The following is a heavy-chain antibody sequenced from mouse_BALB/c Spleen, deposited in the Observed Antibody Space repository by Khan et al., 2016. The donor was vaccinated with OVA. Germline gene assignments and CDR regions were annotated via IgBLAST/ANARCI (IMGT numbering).Heavy chain of an antibody. V-gene: IGHV3-8*02. CDR3: SRSYGSSAMDY. D-gene: IGHD1-1*01. CDR2: ITYSGNT. Sequence: VQLKESGPSLVKPSQTLSLTCSVTGDSITSGFWNWIRKFPGNKFEYLGYITYSGNTYYNPSLKSRISITRATSKSQYYLMLNSVTTSDNATDYCSRSYGSSAMDYWGQGTSVTVSS. CDR1: GDSITSGF. J-gene: IGHJ4*01.